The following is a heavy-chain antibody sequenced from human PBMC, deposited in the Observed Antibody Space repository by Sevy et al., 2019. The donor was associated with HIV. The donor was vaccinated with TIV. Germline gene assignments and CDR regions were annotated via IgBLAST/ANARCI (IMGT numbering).Heavy chain of an antibody. J-gene: IGHJ4*02. D-gene: IGHD3-22*01. Sequence: GGYLRLSCAASGFTFSSYWMTWVRQAPGKGLEWVANIKQDMSEKYYADSVKGRFNISRDNARNSLYLQMESLRAEDTAVYYCARAQQVTMLVVIGGLYFDFWGQGTLVTVSS. CDR1: GFTFSSYW. CDR3: ARAQQVTMLVVIGGLYFDF. V-gene: IGHV3-7*01. CDR2: IKQDMSEK.